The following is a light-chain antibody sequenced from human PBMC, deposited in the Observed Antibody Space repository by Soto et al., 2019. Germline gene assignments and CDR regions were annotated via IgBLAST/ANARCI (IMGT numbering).Light chain of an antibody. Sequence: EIVLTQSPGTLSLSPGERATLSCRASQSVSSRSLAWYQQKPGQAPRLLIYGASNRATGIPDRFSGRGSGTDFTLTISRLEPEDFAVFYCQQYGSSPRTFGQGTKVEIK. CDR1: QSVSSRS. CDR3: QQYGSSPRT. CDR2: GAS. J-gene: IGKJ1*01. V-gene: IGKV3-20*01.